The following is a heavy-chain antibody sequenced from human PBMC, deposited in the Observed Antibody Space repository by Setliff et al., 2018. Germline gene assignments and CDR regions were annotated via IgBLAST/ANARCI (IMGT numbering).Heavy chain of an antibody. D-gene: IGHD6-13*01. CDR1: GFTFSSYS. Sequence: GGSLRLFCAASGFTFSSYSMHWVRQAPGKGLEWVSGISWNSGSIGYADSVKGRFTISRDNAKNSLYLQMNSLRAEDMALYYCAKAMRGGIAAAGAFDYWGQGTLVTVSS. V-gene: IGHV3-9*03. J-gene: IGHJ4*02. CDR2: ISWNSGSI. CDR3: AKAMRGGIAAAGAFDY.